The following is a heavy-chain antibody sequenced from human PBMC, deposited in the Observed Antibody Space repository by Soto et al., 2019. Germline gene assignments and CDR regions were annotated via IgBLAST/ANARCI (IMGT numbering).Heavy chain of an antibody. CDR1: GYTFTSYG. CDR3: ARDQDIVLVPAAPFDY. V-gene: IGHV1-18*01. Sequence: ASVKVSCKASGYTFTSYGISWVRQAPGQGLEWMGWISAYNGNTNYAQKLQGRVTMTTDTSTSTAYMELRSLRSDDTAVYYCARDQDIVLVPAAPFDYWGQGTLVTVSS. D-gene: IGHD2-2*01. CDR2: ISAYNGNT. J-gene: IGHJ4*02.